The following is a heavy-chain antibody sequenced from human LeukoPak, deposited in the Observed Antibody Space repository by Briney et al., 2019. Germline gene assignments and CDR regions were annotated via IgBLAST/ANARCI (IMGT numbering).Heavy chain of an antibody. J-gene: IGHJ4*02. CDR2: IIPIFGTA. Sequence: GSSVKVSCKASGGTFSSYAISWVRQAPGQGLEWMGGIIPIFGTANHAQKFQGRVTITTDESTSTAYMELSSLRSEDTAVYYCASGYSGSYYGQDYWGQGTLVTASS. CDR3: ASGYSGSYYGQDY. V-gene: IGHV1-69*05. D-gene: IGHD1-26*01. CDR1: GGTFSSYA.